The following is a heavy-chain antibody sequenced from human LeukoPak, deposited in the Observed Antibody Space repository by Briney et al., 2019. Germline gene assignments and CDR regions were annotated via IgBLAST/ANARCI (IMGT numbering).Heavy chain of an antibody. J-gene: IGHJ4*02. CDR3: ARDRYYRYYSSTRCPRTAFDY. Sequence: GALEKVSYKASVYSFTSCGISWVRQAPGQGVEWMGWISAYNGNTNYAQKLQGRVTMTTDTSTSTDYMELRSLRSDDTAVYYCARDRYYRYYSSTRCPRTAFDYWGQGTLVSVSS. D-gene: IGHD2-2*01. CDR2: ISAYNGNT. CDR1: VYSFTSCG. V-gene: IGHV1-18*01.